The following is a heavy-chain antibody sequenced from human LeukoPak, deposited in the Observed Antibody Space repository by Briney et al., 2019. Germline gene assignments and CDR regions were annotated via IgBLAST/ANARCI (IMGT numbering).Heavy chain of an antibody. D-gene: IGHD2-2*01. J-gene: IGHJ5*02. CDR1: GGSISSYY. Sequence: SVTLSLICTVSGGSISSYYWSWIRQPAGKGLEWIGRIYTSGSTNYNPSLKSRVTMSVDTSKNQFSLKLSSVTAADTAVYYCARGVVPAASGRLGPFDPWGQGTLVTVSS. CDR3: ARGVVPAASGRLGPFDP. CDR2: IYTSGST. V-gene: IGHV4-4*07.